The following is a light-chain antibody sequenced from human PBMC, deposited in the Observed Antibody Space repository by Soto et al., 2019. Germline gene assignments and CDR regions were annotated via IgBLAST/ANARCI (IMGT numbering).Light chain of an antibody. Sequence: DIQMPQSPSSLSMSVVDRVTSTCRASQNLGTSLNWYQMKLGRAPQLLIYSASTVQSGAPSRFSGGGSGTDFTLTINSLQPEDFATYSCQPSYNAPSTFGQGTMLESK. CDR2: SAS. CDR1: QNLGTS. V-gene: IGKV1-39*01. CDR3: QPSYNAPST. J-gene: IGKJ2*01.